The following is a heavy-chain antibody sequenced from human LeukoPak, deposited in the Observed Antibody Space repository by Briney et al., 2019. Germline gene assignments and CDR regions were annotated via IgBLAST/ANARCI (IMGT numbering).Heavy chain of an antibody. Sequence: GGSLRLSCAASGFTFSSYAMTWVRQAPGKGLEWVSSITGGGDTTYYADSVRGRFTISRDNSKNTLPVQMNSLRAEDTAVYYCAKQRSEVVVAATNYWGQGTLVTVSS. CDR1: GFTFSSYA. J-gene: IGHJ4*02. V-gene: IGHV3-23*01. D-gene: IGHD2-15*01. CDR3: AKQRSEVVVAATNY. CDR2: ITGGGDTT.